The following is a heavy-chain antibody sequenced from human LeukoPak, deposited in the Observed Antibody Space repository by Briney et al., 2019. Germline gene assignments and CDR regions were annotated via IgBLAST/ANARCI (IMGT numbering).Heavy chain of an antibody. CDR1: GSTFSSYA. CDR2: ISGSGGST. Sequence: GSLRLSCAASGSTFSSYAMSWVRQAPGKGLEWVSAISGSGGSTYYADSVKGRFTISRDNSKNTLYLQMNSLRAEDTAVYYCAKDSVPAAIIVGWFDPWGLGTLVTVSS. D-gene: IGHD2-2*01. V-gene: IGHV3-23*01. CDR3: AKDSVPAAIIVGWFDP. J-gene: IGHJ5*02.